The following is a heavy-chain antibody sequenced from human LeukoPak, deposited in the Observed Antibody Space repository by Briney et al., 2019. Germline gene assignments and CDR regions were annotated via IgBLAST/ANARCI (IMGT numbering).Heavy chain of an antibody. V-gene: IGHV4-34*01. CDR3: ARAVFGLYSTLGY. J-gene: IGHJ4*02. Sequence: SETLSLTCAVYGGSFSGYYWSWIRQPPGKGLEWIGEINHSGSTNYNPSLKSRVTISVDTSKNQFSLKLSSVTAADTAVYYCARAVFGLYSTLGYWGQGILVTVSS. CDR2: INHSGST. D-gene: IGHD4-11*01. CDR1: GGSFSGYY.